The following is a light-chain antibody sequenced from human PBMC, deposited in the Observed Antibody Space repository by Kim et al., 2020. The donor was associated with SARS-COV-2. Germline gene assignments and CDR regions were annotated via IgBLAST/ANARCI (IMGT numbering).Light chain of an antibody. CDR2: GKC. CDR1: SRNIGAVDY. J-gene: IGLJ2*01. Sequence: GRGATLSLTGSSRNIGAVDYVHWYQLLPGPAPKPPTYGKCNRPSGVPDRFSGSKSGTSASLAITGLQAEDEADYYCQSYDSSLSVVFGGGTQLTVL. V-gene: IGLV1-40*01. CDR3: QSYDSSLSVV.